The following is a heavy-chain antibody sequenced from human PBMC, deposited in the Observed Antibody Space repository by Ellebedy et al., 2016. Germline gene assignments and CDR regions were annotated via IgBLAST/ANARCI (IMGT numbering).Heavy chain of an antibody. CDR1: GGSFSGYY. CDR3: ARGPFVWYFDL. V-gene: IGHV4-34*01. CDR2: INHSGST. J-gene: IGHJ2*01. D-gene: IGHD3-10*01. Sequence: GSLRLXXAVYGGSFSGYYWSWIRQPPGKGLEWIGEINHSGSTNYNPSLKSRVTISVDTSKNQFSLKLSSVTAADTAVYYCARGPFVWYFDLWGRGTLVTVSS.